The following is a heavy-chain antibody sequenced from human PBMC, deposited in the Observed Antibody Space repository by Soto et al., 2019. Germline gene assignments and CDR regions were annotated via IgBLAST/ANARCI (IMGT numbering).Heavy chain of an antibody. Sequence: ASVKVSCKASGYTFTSYYMHWVRQAPGQGLEWMGIINPSGGSTSYAQKFQGRVTMTRDTSTSTVYMELSSLRSEDTAVYYCARESNRHDLRPFDYYYYGMDVWGQGTTVTVSS. D-gene: IGHD2-21*02. V-gene: IGHV1-46*01. J-gene: IGHJ6*02. CDR3: ARESNRHDLRPFDYYYYGMDV. CDR1: GYTFTSYY. CDR2: INPSGGST.